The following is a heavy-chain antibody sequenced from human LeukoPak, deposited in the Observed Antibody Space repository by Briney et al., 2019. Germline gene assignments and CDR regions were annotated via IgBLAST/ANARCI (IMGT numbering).Heavy chain of an antibody. J-gene: IGHJ4*02. CDR2: INHSGNT. CDR1: GGSFSDYY. CDR3: ARTVGIVVIPGVQEDAYFDN. Sequence: SSETLSLTCAVYGGSFSDYYWSWLRQPPGKGLEWIGEINHSGNTYYNPSLKSRVTVSVDTSKNQFSLKLDSVTAADTAVYYCARTVGIVVIPGVQEDAYFDNWGQGTLVTVSS. D-gene: IGHD2-2*01. V-gene: IGHV4-34*01.